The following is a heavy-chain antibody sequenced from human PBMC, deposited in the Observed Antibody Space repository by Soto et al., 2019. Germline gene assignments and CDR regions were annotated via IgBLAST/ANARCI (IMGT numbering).Heavy chain of an antibody. CDR1: GGTFSSYA. CDR2: IIPIFGTA. D-gene: IGHD6-6*01. CDR3: ARPFIGPWLYSSLSYWFDP. J-gene: IGHJ5*01. Sequence: SVKVSCKASGGTFSSYAISWVRQAPGQGLEWMGGIIPIFGTANYAQKFQGRVTITADESTSTAYMELSSLRSEDTAVYYCARPFIGPWLYSSLSYWFDPWGQGTLVTVS. V-gene: IGHV1-69*13.